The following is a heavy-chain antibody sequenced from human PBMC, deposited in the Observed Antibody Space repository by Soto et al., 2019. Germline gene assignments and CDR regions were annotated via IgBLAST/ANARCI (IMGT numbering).Heavy chain of an antibody. CDR1: GFTFSSYS. J-gene: IGHJ5*02. CDR2: ISSSSSYI. CDR3: ARACIAAAPWFDP. D-gene: IGHD6-13*01. Sequence: PGGSLRLSCAASGFTFSSYSMNWVRQAPGKGLEWVSSISSSSSYIYYADSVKGRFTISRDNAKNSLYLQMNSLRAEDTAVYYCARACIAAAPWFDPWGQGTLVTVSS. V-gene: IGHV3-21*01.